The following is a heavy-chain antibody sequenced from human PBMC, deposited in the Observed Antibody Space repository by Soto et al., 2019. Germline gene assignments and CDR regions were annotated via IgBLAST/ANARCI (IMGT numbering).Heavy chain of an antibody. J-gene: IGHJ1*01. V-gene: IGHV3-30-3*01. CDR1: GFTFSSYA. Sequence: QVQLVESGGVVVQPGRSLRLSCAASGFTFSSYAMHWVRQAPGKGLEWVAVISYDGSNKYYADSVKGRFTISRDNSKNTLYLQMNSLRAEDTAVYYCARDLQMIVVANAKYFQHWGQGTLVTVSS. D-gene: IGHD3-22*01. CDR3: ARDLQMIVVANAKYFQH. CDR2: ISYDGSNK.